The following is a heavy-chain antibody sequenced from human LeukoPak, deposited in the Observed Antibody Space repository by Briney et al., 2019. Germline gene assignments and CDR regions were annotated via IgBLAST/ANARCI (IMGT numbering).Heavy chain of an antibody. D-gene: IGHD6-25*01. CDR3: ARDSSSGTGNFDY. CDR1: GGTFSSSA. J-gene: IGHJ4*02. V-gene: IGHV1-69*04. CDR2: IIPILGIA. Sequence: SVKVSSMASGGTFSSSAISWVRPAPGQGLEWMGRIIPILGIANYAQKFQGRVTITADKSTSTAYMELSSLRSEDTAVYYCARDSSSGTGNFDYWGQGTLVTVSS.